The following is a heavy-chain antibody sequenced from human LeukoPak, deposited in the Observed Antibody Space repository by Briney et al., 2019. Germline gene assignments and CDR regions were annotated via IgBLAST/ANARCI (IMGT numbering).Heavy chain of an antibody. V-gene: IGHV1-2*02. D-gene: IGHD1-26*01. CDR3: AAPLGATEAFDY. CDR2: INPNSGGT. Sequence: ASVKVSSKASGYIFTGYYMHWVRQAPGQGLEWMGWINPNSGGTNYAQKFQGRVTMTRDTSIRTAYMELSRLRSDDTAVYYCAAPLGATEAFDYWGQGTLVTVSS. J-gene: IGHJ4*02. CDR1: GYIFTGYY.